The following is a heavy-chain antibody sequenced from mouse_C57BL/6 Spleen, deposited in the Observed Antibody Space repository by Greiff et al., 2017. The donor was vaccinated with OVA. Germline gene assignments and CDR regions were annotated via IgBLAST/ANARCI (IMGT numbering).Heavy chain of an antibody. CDR2: ISDGGSYT. CDR3: ARDRGTTVVYFDY. CDR1: GFTFSSYA. Sequence: EVKLVESGGGLVKPGGSLKLSCAASGFTFSSYAMSWVRQTPEKRLEWVATISDGGSYTYYPDNVKGRFTISRDNAKNNLYLQMSHLKSEDTAMYYCARDRGTTVVYFDYWGQGTTLTVSS. V-gene: IGHV5-4*01. D-gene: IGHD1-1*01. J-gene: IGHJ2*01.